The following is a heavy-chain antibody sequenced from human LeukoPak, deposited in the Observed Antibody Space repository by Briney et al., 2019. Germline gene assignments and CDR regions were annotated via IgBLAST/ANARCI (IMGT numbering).Heavy chain of an antibody. V-gene: IGHV3-21*01. CDR3: ARDHDGSGYYYYYYYMDV. D-gene: IGHD3-10*01. CDR2: INSSRTYI. Sequence: PGGALRLSCAASGFTFSADNMNWVRQAPGKGLEWISSINSSRTYIYYADAVKGRFTISRDNAKNSLYLQMNSLRAEDTAVYYCARDHDGSGYYYYYYYMDVWGKGTTVTISS. CDR1: GFTFSADN. J-gene: IGHJ6*03.